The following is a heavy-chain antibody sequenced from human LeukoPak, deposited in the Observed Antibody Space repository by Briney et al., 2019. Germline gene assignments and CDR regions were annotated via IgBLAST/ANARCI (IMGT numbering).Heavy chain of an antibody. D-gene: IGHD3-16*01. CDR1: GGSFSGYY. J-gene: IGHJ4*02. V-gene: IGHV4-34*01. CDR3: APLGGGGDYYFDY. CDR2: INHSGST. Sequence: SETLSLTCAVYGGSFSGYYWSWIRQPPGKGLEWIGEINHSGSTNYNPSLKSRVTISVDTSKNQFSLKLSSVTAADTAVYYCAPLGGGGDYYFDYWGQGTLVTVSS.